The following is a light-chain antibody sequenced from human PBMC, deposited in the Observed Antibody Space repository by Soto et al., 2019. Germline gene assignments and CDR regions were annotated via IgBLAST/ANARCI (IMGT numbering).Light chain of an antibody. J-gene: IGLJ1*01. CDR3: ISYTGSSTSYV. CDR2: GVS. V-gene: IGLV2-14*01. CDR1: SSDVGAYNY. Sequence: QSALTQPASVSASPGQSITISCSGTSSDVGAYNYVAWYQQFPGKTPKLIIYGVSSRPSGASSRFSGSKSGNTAPLTISGLQAEDEADYYCISYTGSSTSYVFGTGTKVTVL.